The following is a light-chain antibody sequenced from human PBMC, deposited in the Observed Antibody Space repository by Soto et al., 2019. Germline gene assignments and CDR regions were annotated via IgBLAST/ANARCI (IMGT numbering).Light chain of an antibody. J-gene: IGKJ1*01. CDR1: QSINNW. CDR3: QQYDTDWT. V-gene: IGKV1-5*03. Sequence: DIQMTQSPSTLSASVGDRVTITCRASQSINNWLAWYQQKPGKAPKLLIYKASNLGIGVPSRFSGSGSGTEFTLTISSLQPDDLATYDCQQYDTDWTFGQGTKVEIK. CDR2: KAS.